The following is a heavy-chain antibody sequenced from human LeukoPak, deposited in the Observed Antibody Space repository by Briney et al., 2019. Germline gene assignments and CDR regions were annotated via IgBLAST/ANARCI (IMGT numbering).Heavy chain of an antibody. CDR3: ARDQWLLRGGDHDAFDI. CDR1: GGSVSSTHW. D-gene: IGHD6-19*01. V-gene: IGHV4-4*02. J-gene: IGHJ3*02. CDR2: IFHSGTT. Sequence: PSETMSLTCAVAGGSVSSTHWWNWVRQPPGMGLEWIGEIFHSGTTNYNPSLKGRVTISIDKSKNQFSLKLRSVTAADTAVYYCARDQWLLRGGDHDAFDIWGQGTMVTVSS.